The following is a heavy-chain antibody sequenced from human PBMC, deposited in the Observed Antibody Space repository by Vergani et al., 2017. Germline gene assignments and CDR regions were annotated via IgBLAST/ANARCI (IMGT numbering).Heavy chain of an antibody. CDR2: ISSSSSYI. CDR3: AVYGSGSYRLDY. J-gene: IGHJ4*02. Sequence: EVQLVESGGGLVKPGGSLRLSCAASGFTFSSYSMNWVRQAPGKGLEWVSSISSSSSYIYYADSVKGRFTISRDNAKNSLYLQMNSLRAEDTAVYYCAVYGSGSYRLDYWGQGTLVTVSS. V-gene: IGHV3-21*04. D-gene: IGHD3-10*01. CDR1: GFTFSSYS.